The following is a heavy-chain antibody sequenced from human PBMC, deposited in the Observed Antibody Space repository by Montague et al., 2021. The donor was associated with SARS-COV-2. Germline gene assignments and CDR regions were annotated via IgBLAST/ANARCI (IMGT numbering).Heavy chain of an antibody. J-gene: IGHJ4*02. CDR3: ARGGSWLYYFDY. Sequence: CAISGDSVSRIGVGWNWIRQSPSRGLEWLGSTYYTPKWNNDYTISVKSRISISPDTSKNQFSLQLNSVTPEDTAVYYCARGGSWLYYFDYWGQGTLVTVSS. CDR2: TYYTPKWNN. D-gene: IGHD6-13*01. V-gene: IGHV6-1*01. CDR1: GDSVSRIGVG.